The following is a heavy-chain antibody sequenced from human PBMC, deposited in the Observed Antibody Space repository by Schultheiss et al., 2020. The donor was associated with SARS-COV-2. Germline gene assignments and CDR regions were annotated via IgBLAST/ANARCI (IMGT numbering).Heavy chain of an antibody. Sequence: ASVKVSCKASGYTFTGYYMHWVRQAPGQGLEWMGWINPNSGGTNYAQKFQGWVTMTRDTSISTAYMELSRLRSDDTAVYYCARADDSYCTNGVCYYYYGMDVWGQGTTVTVSS. D-gene: IGHD2-8*01. V-gene: IGHV1-2*04. J-gene: IGHJ6*02. CDR1: GYTFTGYY. CDR2: INPNSGGT. CDR3: ARADDSYCTNGVCYYYYGMDV.